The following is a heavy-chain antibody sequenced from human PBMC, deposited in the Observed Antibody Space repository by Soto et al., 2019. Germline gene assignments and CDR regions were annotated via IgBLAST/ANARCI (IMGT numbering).Heavy chain of an antibody. CDR3: AREVVAGNNWFDP. CDR2: IIPIFGTA. V-gene: IGHV1-69*13. J-gene: IGHJ5*02. Sequence: ASVKVSCKASGGTFSSYAISWVRQAPGQGLEWMGGIIPIFGTANYAQKFQGRVTITADESTSTAYMELSSLRSEDTAVYYCAREVVAGNNWFDPWGQGTLVTVSS. D-gene: IGHD6-19*01. CDR1: GGTFSSYA.